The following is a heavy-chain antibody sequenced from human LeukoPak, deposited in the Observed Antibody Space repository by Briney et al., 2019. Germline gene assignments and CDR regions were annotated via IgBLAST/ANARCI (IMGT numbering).Heavy chain of an antibody. CDR1: GFTFSGYW. CDR3: ARGGSGNFYY. J-gene: IGHJ4*02. Sequence: VGSLRLSCTASGFTFSGYWMNWVRQAPGKGLVWVSRIGSDGGSTTHADSVKGRFTISRDNAKNTLYLQMTSLRAEDTAVYYCARGGSGNFYYWGQGTLVTVSS. V-gene: IGHV3-74*03. CDR2: IGSDGGST. D-gene: IGHD1-26*01.